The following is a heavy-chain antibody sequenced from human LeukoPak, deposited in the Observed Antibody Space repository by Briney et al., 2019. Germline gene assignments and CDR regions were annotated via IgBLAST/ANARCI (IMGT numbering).Heavy chain of an antibody. Sequence: PGGSLRLSCAASGFTFSSYTMNWVRQAPGKGLEWVSYISSSSSTMYYADSVKGRFTISRDNAKNSLYLQMNSLRAEDTAVYYCARGPSGYHNTGGQGTLVTVSS. CDR2: ISSSSSTM. V-gene: IGHV3-48*01. J-gene: IGHJ4*02. CDR1: GFTFSSYT. D-gene: IGHD5-12*01. CDR3: ARGPSGYHNT.